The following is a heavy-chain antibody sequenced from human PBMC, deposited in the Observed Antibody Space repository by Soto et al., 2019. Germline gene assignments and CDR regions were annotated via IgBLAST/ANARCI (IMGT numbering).Heavy chain of an antibody. J-gene: IGHJ4*02. D-gene: IGHD2-2*01. CDR2: ISSDGSTT. Sequence: GGSLRLSCAASGFTFSNHRMHWVRQAPGKGLEWVSFISSDGSTTYYADSVRGRFTISRDNAKNTEFLQMYSLGAEDTAVYYCTTDTKGLEYWGQGTLVTVSS. CDR1: GFTFSNHR. V-gene: IGHV3-74*01. CDR3: TTDTKGLEY.